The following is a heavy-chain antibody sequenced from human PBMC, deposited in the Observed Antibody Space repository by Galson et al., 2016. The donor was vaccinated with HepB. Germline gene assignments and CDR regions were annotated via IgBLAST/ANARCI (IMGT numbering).Heavy chain of an antibody. D-gene: IGHD6-6*01. J-gene: IGHJ2*01. Sequence: SLRLSCAASGFTFDNYTMNWLRQAPGKGLEWVSSVSHSSTYVYYADSVQGRFTISRDNAKNPLYLEMNNLRVEDTAVFYCARSLGWDLDVWGRGTLVAVSS. CDR2: VSHSSTYV. V-gene: IGHV3-21*01. CDR1: GFTFDNYT. CDR3: ARSLGWDLDV.